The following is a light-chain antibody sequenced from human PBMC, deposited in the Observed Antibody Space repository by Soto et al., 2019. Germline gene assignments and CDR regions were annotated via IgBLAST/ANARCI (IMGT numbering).Light chain of an antibody. CDR2: DAS. CDR3: QQRGSSLT. Sequence: ENVLTQSPATLSLSPGETATLSCRASQSVTSYLAWYQQKPGQAPRLLIYDASNRATGIPARFGGSGSGTDFTRTISNLAPEDFAVYYCQQRGSSLTFGGGTKVEIK. CDR1: QSVTSY. J-gene: IGKJ4*01. V-gene: IGKV3-11*01.